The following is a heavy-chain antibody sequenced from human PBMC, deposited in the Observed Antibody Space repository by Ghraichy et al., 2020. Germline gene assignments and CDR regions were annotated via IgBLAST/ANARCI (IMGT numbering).Heavy chain of an antibody. CDR1: GGSISSYY. CDR2: IYYSGST. J-gene: IGHJ6*02. D-gene: IGHD2-15*01. CDR3: ARDATYNYYYGMDV. V-gene: IGHV4-59*01. Sequence: SETLSLTCTVSGGSISSYYWSWIRQPPGKGLEWIGYIYYSGSTNYNPSLKSRVTISVDTSKNQFSLKLSSVTAADTAVYYCARDATYNYYYGMDVWGQGTTVTVSS.